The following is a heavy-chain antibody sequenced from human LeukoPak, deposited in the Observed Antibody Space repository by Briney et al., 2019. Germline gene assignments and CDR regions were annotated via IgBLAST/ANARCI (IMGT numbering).Heavy chain of an antibody. CDR2: ISGSGGST. Sequence: GGSLRLSCAASGFTFSSYAMSWVRQAPGKGLEWVSAISGSGGSTYYADSVKGRFTVPRDNSKNTLYLQMNSLRAEDTAVYYCAKDDLAYCGGDCSSYWGQGTLVTVSS. CDR1: GFTFSSYA. J-gene: IGHJ4*02. CDR3: AKDDLAYCGGDCSSY. V-gene: IGHV3-23*01. D-gene: IGHD2-21*02.